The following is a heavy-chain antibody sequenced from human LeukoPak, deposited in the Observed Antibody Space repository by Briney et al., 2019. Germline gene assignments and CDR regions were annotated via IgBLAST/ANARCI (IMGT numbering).Heavy chain of an antibody. Sequence: SETLSLTCNVSGDSISSADYYWGWIRQPPGKGLEWIGSIYHSGSTYYNPSLKSRLTISVDTSKNQFSLKLSSVTAADTALHYCARRLRYCGGGRCDRVWSDPWGQGTRVTVSS. CDR1: GDSISSADYY. D-gene: IGHD2-15*01. CDR3: ARRLRYCGGGRCDRVWSDP. V-gene: IGHV4-39*01. J-gene: IGHJ5*02. CDR2: IYHSGST.